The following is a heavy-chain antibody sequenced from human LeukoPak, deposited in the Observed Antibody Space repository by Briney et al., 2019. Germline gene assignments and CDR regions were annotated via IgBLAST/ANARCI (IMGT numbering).Heavy chain of an antibody. D-gene: IGHD6-19*01. V-gene: IGHV3-23*01. Sequence: PGESLRLSCAASRFTFSDYAMYWVRQAPGKGLEWVSSIEASGGATYYADSVKGRFTIPRDNSKNTFYLQMNSLRAEDTAVYYCAKGSGSGWYGWFAPWGQGTLVTVSS. CDR1: RFTFSDYA. CDR2: IEASGGAT. J-gene: IGHJ5*02. CDR3: AKGSGSGWYGWFAP.